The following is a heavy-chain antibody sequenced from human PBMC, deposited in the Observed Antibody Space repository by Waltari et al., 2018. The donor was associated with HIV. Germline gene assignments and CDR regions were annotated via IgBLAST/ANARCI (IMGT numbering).Heavy chain of an antibody. Sequence: QVQLVQSGAEVKKPGASVKVSCKASGYTFTSYAMHWVRQAPGQRLEWMGWINAGNGNTKYSQKFQGRGTITRDTSAGTAYMELSSLRSEDTAVYYCARVLVPYCSSTSCPGVWWFDPWGQGTPVTVSS. D-gene: IGHD2-2*01. CDR2: INAGNGNT. CDR1: GYTFTSYA. V-gene: IGHV1-3*01. CDR3: ARVLVPYCSSTSCPGVWWFDP. J-gene: IGHJ5*02.